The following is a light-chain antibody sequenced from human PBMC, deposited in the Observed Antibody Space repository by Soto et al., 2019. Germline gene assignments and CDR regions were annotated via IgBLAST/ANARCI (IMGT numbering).Light chain of an antibody. Sequence: EIVLTQSPATLSLSPGERATLSCRASQSVGNSLAWYRQKPGQAPRLLIYDASNRATGIPARFSGSGSGTDFTLTISSLEPEDFAVYYCQHRSNWPPWTFGQGTKVDIK. V-gene: IGKV3-11*01. CDR3: QHRSNWPPWT. CDR2: DAS. CDR1: QSVGNS. J-gene: IGKJ1*01.